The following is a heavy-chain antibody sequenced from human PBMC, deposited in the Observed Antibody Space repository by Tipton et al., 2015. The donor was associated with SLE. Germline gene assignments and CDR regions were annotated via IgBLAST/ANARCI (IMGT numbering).Heavy chain of an antibody. D-gene: IGHD6-19*01. CDR3: ARGVAERLGLDF. V-gene: IGHV4-59*01. Sequence: TLSLTCTVSGGSISSSYWSWIRQPPGKGLEWIGYIYYSGSTNYNPSLKSRVTISVDTSKNQFSLKLRSVTAADTALYFCARGVAERLGLDFWGQGSLVTVSS. CDR1: GGSISSSY. CDR2: IYYSGST. J-gene: IGHJ4*02.